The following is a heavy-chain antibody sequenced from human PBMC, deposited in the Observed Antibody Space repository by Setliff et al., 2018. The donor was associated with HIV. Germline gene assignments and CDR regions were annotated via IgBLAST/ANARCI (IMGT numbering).Heavy chain of an antibody. Sequence: PSETLSLTCAVSGGSISSTNWWSWVRQPPGKGLEWNGEIYHSGSTNYNPSLKSRVTISVDTSKNQFSLKLSSVTAADTAIYYCVTVVQDDLGVVLFDYWGQGTLVTVSS. CDR3: VTVVQDDLGVVLFDY. J-gene: IGHJ4*02. V-gene: IGHV4-4*02. CDR1: GGSISSTNW. D-gene: IGHD3-3*01. CDR2: IYHSGST.